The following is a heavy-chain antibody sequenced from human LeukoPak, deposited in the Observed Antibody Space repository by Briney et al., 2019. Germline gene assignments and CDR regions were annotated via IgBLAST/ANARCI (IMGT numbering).Heavy chain of an antibody. V-gene: IGHV3-21*01. J-gene: IGHJ3*02. D-gene: IGHD3-3*01. CDR2: ISSSSRYI. CDR3: ARDATGSNFWSGYDAFDI. Sequence: PGGSLRLSCSASGFTFSTYSMNWVRQAPGKGLEWVSYISSSSRYIYYADSVKGRFTISRDNAKNSLYLQMNSLRAEDTAVYYCARDATGSNFWSGYDAFDIWGQGTMVTVSS. CDR1: GFTFSTYS.